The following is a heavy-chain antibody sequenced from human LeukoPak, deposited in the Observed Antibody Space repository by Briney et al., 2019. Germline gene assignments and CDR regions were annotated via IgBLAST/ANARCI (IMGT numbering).Heavy chain of an antibody. CDR3: GRALYYGSGNRYYFDY. D-gene: IGHD3-10*01. J-gene: IGHJ4*02. CDR1: GFTFSSYN. V-gene: IGHV3-21*01. CDR2: ISSSSSYI. Sequence: GGSLRLSCAASGFTFSSYNMNWVRQAPGKGLEWVSSISSSSSYIYYADSVKGRFTISRDNPKNSLYLQINILRAEDTAVYYCGRALYYGSGNRYYFDYWGQGTLVTVSS.